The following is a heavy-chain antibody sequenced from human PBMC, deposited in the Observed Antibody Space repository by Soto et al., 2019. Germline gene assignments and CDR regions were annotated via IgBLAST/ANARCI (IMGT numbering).Heavy chain of an antibody. Sequence: SETLSLTCTVSGGSISSSGYYWGWIRQPPGKGLEWIGSIYYSGSTYYNPSLKSRVTISVDTSKNQFSLKLSSVTAADTAVYYCASATTYYYDSSGYYYVWGQGTLVTVSS. CDR2: IYYSGST. CDR3: ASATTYYYDSSGYYYV. D-gene: IGHD3-22*01. J-gene: IGHJ4*02. CDR1: GGSISSSGYY. V-gene: IGHV4-39*01.